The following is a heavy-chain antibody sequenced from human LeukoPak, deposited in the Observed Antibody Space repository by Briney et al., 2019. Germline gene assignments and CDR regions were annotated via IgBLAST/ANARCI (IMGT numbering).Heavy chain of an antibody. CDR1: GGSISSYY. V-gene: IGHV4-4*07. Sequence: SETLSLTCTVSGGSISSYYWSWIRLPAGKGLEWIGRIYTSGSTNYNPSLKSRVTISVDTSKNQFSLKLSSVTAADTAVYYCARGHYDFWSGYYKWFDPWGQGTLVTVSS. CDR2: IYTSGST. CDR3: ARGHYDFWSGYYKWFDP. D-gene: IGHD3-3*01. J-gene: IGHJ5*02.